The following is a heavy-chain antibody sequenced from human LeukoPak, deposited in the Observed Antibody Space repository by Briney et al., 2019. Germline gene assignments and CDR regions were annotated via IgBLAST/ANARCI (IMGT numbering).Heavy chain of an antibody. CDR3: AKEDAVGAEASGY. J-gene: IGHJ4*02. CDR1: GYSISSGYY. Sequence: KPSETLSLTCTVSGYSISSGYYWGWIRQPPGKGLEWIGSIYHSGSTYYNPSLKSRVTISVDTSKNQFSLKLSSVTAADTAVYYCAKEDAVGAEASGYWGQGTLVTVSS. D-gene: IGHD1-26*01. V-gene: IGHV4-38-2*02. CDR2: IYHSGST.